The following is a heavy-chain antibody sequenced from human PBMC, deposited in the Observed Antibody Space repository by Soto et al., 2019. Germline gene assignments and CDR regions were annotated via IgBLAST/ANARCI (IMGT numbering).Heavy chain of an antibody. CDR2: IIPVSGTA. V-gene: IGHV1-69*01. D-gene: IGHD2-8*02. CDR1: GGTFSSYV. J-gene: IGHJ5*02. CDR3: ATVERSVALVGWFDP. Sequence: QVHLEQSGAEVKKPGSSVKVSCKFSGGTFSSYVIIWVRQAPGQGLEWMGGIIPVSGTANYAQKFHGRVTISADAATNTASMELSSVRFDDTAVYYCATVERSVALVGWFDPWGQGTLVTVSS.